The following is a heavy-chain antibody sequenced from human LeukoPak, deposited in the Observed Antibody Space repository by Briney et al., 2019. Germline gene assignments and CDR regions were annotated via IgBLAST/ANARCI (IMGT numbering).Heavy chain of an antibody. CDR3: AKGGFGELNFDY. CDR1: RFTVSSYA. CDR2: IGYSGGST. D-gene: IGHD3-10*01. V-gene: IGHV3-23*01. J-gene: IGHJ4*02. Sequence: GGSLRLSCAASRFTVSSYAMSWVSQAPGKGLEWVSAIGYSGGSTYYADSVKGRFTISRDNSKNTLYLQMNSLRAEDTAVYYCAKGGFGELNFDYWGQGTLVTVSS.